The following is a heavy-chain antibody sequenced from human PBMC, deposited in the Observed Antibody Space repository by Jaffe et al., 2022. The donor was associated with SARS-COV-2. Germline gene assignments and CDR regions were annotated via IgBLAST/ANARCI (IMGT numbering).Heavy chain of an antibody. CDR2: MNPNSGNT. CDR3: ARYGVAARRRAVSARNYYYGMDV. J-gene: IGHJ6*02. V-gene: IGHV1-8*01. Sequence: QVQLVQSGAEVKKPGASVKVSCKASGYTFTSYDINWVRQATGQGLEWMGWMNPNSGNTGYAQKFQGRVTMTRNTSISTAYMELSSLRSEDTAVYYCARYGVAARRRAVSARNYYYGMDVWGQGTTVTVSS. CDR1: GYTFTSYD. D-gene: IGHD6-6*01.